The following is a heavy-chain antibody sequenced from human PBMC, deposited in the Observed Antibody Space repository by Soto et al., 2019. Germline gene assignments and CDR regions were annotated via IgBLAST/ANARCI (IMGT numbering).Heavy chain of an antibody. CDR3: ARDPGGYDFWSGYYSGSRHQYYYGMDV. CDR1: VFTFSSYE. D-gene: IGHD3-3*01. J-gene: IGHJ6*02. CDR2: ISRSGSTI. V-gene: IGHV3-48*03. Sequence: SGGSLRLSCAASVFTFSSYEMNWVRQAPGKGLEWVSYISRSGSTIYYADSVKGRFTISRDNAKNSLYLQMNSLRAEDTAVYYCARDPGGYDFWSGYYSGSRHQYYYGMDVWGQGTTVTVSS.